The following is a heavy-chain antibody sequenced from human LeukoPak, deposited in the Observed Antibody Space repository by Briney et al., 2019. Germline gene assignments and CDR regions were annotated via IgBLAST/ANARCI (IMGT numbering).Heavy chain of an antibody. Sequence: ASVKVSCKASGYTLTGYYMHWVRQAPGQGLEWMGWINPNSGGTNYAQKFQGRVTMTRDTSISTAYMELSRLRSDDTAVYYCARDIVVVVAATPAAWFDPWGQGTLVTVSS. J-gene: IGHJ5*02. CDR3: ARDIVVVVAATPAAWFDP. V-gene: IGHV1-2*02. CDR1: GYTLTGYY. D-gene: IGHD2-15*01. CDR2: INPNSGGT.